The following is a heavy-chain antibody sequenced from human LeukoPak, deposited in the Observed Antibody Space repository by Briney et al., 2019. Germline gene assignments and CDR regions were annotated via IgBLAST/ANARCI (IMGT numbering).Heavy chain of an antibody. V-gene: IGHV1-2*06. D-gene: IGHD4-23*01. Sequence: ASVKVSCKASGYTFTGYYLHWVRQAPGQGLEWMGRINPNSGGTNYAQKFQGRVTMTRDTSLSTAYMELSSLRSDDTAVYYCARPQDHDGNVEVFDLWGQGTMVTVSS. CDR1: GYTFTGYY. J-gene: IGHJ3*01. CDR2: INPNSGGT. CDR3: ARPQDHDGNVEVFDL.